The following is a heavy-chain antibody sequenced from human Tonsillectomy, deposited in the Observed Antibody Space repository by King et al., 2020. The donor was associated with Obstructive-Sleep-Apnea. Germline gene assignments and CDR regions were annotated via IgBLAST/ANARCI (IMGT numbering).Heavy chain of an antibody. CDR3: AREYQLLLGYFDY. Sequence: VQLVESGGGLVQPGGSLRLSCAASGFTFSSYWMHWVRQAPGKGLVWVSRINSDGSSTSYADSVKGRFTISRDNAKNTLYLQMNSLRAEDTAVYYCAREYQLLLGYFDYWGQGTLVTVSS. D-gene: IGHD2-2*01. CDR2: INSDGSST. CDR1: GFTFSSYW. V-gene: IGHV3-74*01. J-gene: IGHJ4*02.